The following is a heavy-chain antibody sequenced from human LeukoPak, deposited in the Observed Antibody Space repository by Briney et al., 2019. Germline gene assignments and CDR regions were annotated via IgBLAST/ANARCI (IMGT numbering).Heavy chain of an antibody. D-gene: IGHD4-17*01. CDR3: ARDVGGDYSDAFDI. V-gene: IGHV3-66*01. Sequence: PGGSLRLSCAASGFTVSSNYMSWVRQAPGKGLEWVSVISSGGSTYYADSVKGRFTISRDNSKNTLYLQMNSLRAEDTAVYYCARDVGGDYSDAFDIWGQGTMVTVSS. CDR1: GFTVSSNY. CDR2: ISSGGST. J-gene: IGHJ3*02.